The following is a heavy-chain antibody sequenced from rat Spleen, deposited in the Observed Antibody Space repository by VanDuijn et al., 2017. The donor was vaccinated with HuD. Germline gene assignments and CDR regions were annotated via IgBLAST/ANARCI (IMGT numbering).Heavy chain of an antibody. CDR2: ISYDGGRN. CDR3: ARHGDNDGWFAY. J-gene: IGHJ3*01. V-gene: IGHV5-29*01. CDR1: GFTFSDYY. Sequence: EVQLVESDGGLVQPGRSLKLSCAASGFTFSDYYMAWVRQAPTKGLEWVATISYDGGRNFYRDSVKGRFTISRDNAKSSLYLQMDSLRSEDTASYYCARHGDNDGWFAYWGQGTLVTVSS. D-gene: IGHD1-11*01.